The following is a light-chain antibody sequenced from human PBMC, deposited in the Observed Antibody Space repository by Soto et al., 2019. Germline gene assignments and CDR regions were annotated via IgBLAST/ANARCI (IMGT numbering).Light chain of an antibody. CDR2: RNN. Sequence: QSLLTQPPSASGTPGQRVTISCSGSSSNIGSNYVYWYQQLPGTAPKLLIYRNNQRPSGVPDRFSGSKSGTSASLAISGLRSEDEADYYCAAWDDSLSGSGVVFGGGTKLTVL. CDR3: AAWDDSLSGSGVV. CDR1: SSNIGSNY. J-gene: IGLJ2*01. V-gene: IGLV1-47*01.